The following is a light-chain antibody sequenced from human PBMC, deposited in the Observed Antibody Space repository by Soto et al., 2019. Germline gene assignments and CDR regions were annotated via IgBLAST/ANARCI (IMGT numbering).Light chain of an antibody. CDR3: QKYFSAPFT. Sequence: DIQMTQSPSSLSASVGDRVTITCQASQDIDQFLNWFQQKPGRAPKLVIYDASTLQPGVPSRFSGSGSGTDFTLTISSLQPEDVATYYCQKYFSAPFTFGPGTKVDIK. CDR2: DAS. V-gene: IGKV1-27*01. J-gene: IGKJ3*01. CDR1: QDIDQF.